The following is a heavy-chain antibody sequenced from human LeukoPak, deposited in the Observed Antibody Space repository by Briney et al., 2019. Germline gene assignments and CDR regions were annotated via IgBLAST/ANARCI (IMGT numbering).Heavy chain of an antibody. J-gene: IGHJ6*03. CDR1: GYSFTSYW. CDR2: IYPGDSDT. D-gene: IGHD4-17*01. CDR3: ARHVPYGDYVPLGTYYYMDV. Sequence: KPGESLKISCKGSGYSFTSYWIGWVRQMPGKGLEWMGIIYPGDSDTRYSPSFQGQVTISADKSISTAYLQWSSLKASDTAMYYCARHVPYGDYVPLGTYYYMDVWGKGTTVTISS. V-gene: IGHV5-51*01.